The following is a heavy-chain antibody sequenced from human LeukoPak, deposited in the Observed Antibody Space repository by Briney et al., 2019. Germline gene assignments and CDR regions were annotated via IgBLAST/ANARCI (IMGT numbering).Heavy chain of an antibody. V-gene: IGHV3-9*01. J-gene: IGHJ4*02. D-gene: IGHD3-10*01. CDR1: GFTFDDYA. CDR2: ISWNSGSI. Sequence: GGSLRLFCAASGFTFDDYAMHWVRQAPGKGLEWVSGISWNSGSIGYADSVKGRFTISRDNAKNSLYLQMNSLRAEDTALYYCAKARGSGSYYNREFGYWGQGTLVTVSS. CDR3: AKARGSGSYYNREFGY.